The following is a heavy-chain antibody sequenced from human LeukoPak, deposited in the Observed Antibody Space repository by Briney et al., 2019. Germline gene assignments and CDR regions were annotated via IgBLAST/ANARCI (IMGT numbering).Heavy chain of an antibody. CDR3: AREIVVVPAAIATFQNYYYYYMDV. CDR1: GGSISSYY. CDR2: IYTRGST. V-gene: IGHV4-4*07. J-gene: IGHJ6*03. D-gene: IGHD2-2*01. Sequence: SETLSLTCTVSGGSISSYYWSWIRQPAGKGLEWVGRIYTRGSTNYNPSLKSRVTMSVDTSKNQFSLKLSSVTAADTAVYYCAREIVVVPAAIATFQNYYYYYMDVWGKGTTVTVSS.